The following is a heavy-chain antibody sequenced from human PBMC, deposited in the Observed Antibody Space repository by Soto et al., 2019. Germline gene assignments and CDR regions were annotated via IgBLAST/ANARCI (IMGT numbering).Heavy chain of an antibody. CDR1: GYTFTSYG. CDR3: ARDTYYDYVWGSYRPYYFDY. V-gene: IGHV1-18*01. Sequence: SVKVSCKASGYTFTSYGISWVRQAPGQGLEWMGWISAYNGNTNYAQKLQGRVTMTTDTSTSTAYMELRSLRSDDTAVYYCARDTYYDYVWGSYRPYYFDYWGQGTLVTVSS. J-gene: IGHJ4*02. D-gene: IGHD3-16*02. CDR2: ISAYNGNT.